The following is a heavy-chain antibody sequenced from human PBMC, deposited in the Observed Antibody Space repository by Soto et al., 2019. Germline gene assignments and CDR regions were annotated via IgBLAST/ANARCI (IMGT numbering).Heavy chain of an antibody. CDR2: ISVSGDNT. CDR1: GLTFSTYA. V-gene: IGHV3-23*01. CDR3: ADGGEWSFNFVY. D-gene: IGHD3-3*01. Sequence: PGGSLRLSCAASGLTFSTYAISWVRQAPGKGLEWVSGISVSGDNTYYADSVKGRFTISRDNSKNTLYLQMNNLRAEDTAVYYCADGGEWSFNFVYWGQGTLVTVPS. J-gene: IGHJ4*02.